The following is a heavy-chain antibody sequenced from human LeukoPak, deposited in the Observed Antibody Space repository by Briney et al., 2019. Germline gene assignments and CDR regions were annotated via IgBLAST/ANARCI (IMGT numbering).Heavy chain of an antibody. CDR1: GFTFSNAW. D-gene: IGHD6-13*01. CDR2: IKSKTGGGTT. J-gene: IGHJ4*02. Sequence: GGSLRLSCAASGFTFSNAWMSWVRRAPGKGLEWVGRIKSKTGGGTTDYAAPVRGRFSISRDESENTLYLQMNSLKIEGTAVYYCTTQHSSWGQGTLVTVSS. CDR3: TTQHSS. V-gene: IGHV3-15*01.